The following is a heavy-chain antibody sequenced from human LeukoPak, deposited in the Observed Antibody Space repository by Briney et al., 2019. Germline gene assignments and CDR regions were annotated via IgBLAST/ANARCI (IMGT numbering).Heavy chain of an antibody. V-gene: IGHV3-30*18. CDR1: GFTFSTSG. CDR3: AKTEDDYYYYGMDV. J-gene: IGHJ6*02. CDR2: TSRDGIVK. Sequence: GGSLRLSCVTSGFTFSTSGMHWVRQAQGKGLEWVAITSRDGIVKYYADSVTGRFTISRDNSKNTVYLQMNSLRPEDTAVYYCAKTEDDYYYYGMDVWGQGTTVTVSS.